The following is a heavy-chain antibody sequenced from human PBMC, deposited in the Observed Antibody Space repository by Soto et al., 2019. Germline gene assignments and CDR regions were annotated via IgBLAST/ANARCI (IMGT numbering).Heavy chain of an antibody. J-gene: IGHJ3*02. CDR2: IYYSGST. V-gene: IGHV4-39*01. CDR1: GGSISSSSYY. Sequence: SETLSLTCTVSGGSISSSSYYWGWIRQPPGKGLEWIGSIYYSGSTYYNPSLKSRVTISVDTSKNQFSLKLSSVTAADTAVYYCASGEAVATVYDAFDIWGQGTMVTVSS. D-gene: IGHD5-12*01. CDR3: ASGEAVATVYDAFDI.